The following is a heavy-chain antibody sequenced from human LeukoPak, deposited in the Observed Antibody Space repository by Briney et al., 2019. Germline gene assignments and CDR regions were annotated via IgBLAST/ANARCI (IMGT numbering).Heavy chain of an antibody. D-gene: IGHD1-26*01. CDR3: ARDLEWELLGGWDAFDI. J-gene: IGHJ3*02. Sequence: GGSLRLSCAASGFTFSSYSMNWVRQAPGKGLEWVSSISSSSSYIYYADSVKGRFTISRDNAKNSLYLQMNSLRAEDTAVYYCARDLEWELLGGWDAFDIWGQGTMVTVSS. CDR2: ISSSSSYI. CDR1: GFTFSSYS. V-gene: IGHV3-21*01.